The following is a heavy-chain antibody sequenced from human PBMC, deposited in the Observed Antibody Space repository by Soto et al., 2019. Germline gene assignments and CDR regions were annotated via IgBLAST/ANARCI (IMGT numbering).Heavy chain of an antibody. D-gene: IGHD2-21*02. Sequence: ASVKVSCKASGYTFTSYDINWVRQAPGQGLEWMGIINPSGGSTSYAQKFQGRVTMTRDTSTSTVYMELSSLRSEDTAVYYCARDTGPAYCGGDCYGFFDYRGQGTLVTVSS. J-gene: IGHJ4*02. CDR2: INPSGGST. V-gene: IGHV1-46*01. CDR1: GYTFTSYD. CDR3: ARDTGPAYCGGDCYGFFDY.